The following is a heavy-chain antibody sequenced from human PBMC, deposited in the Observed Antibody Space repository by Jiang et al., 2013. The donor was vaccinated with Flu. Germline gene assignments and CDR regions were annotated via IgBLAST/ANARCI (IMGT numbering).Heavy chain of an antibody. CDR1: GGSFSGYY. CDR2: INHSGST. CDR3: ARVRGYSYGTYYYYYGMDV. D-gene: IGHD5-18*01. V-gene: IGHV4-34*01. Sequence: ETLSLTCAVYGGSFSGYYWSWIRQPPGKGLEWIGEINHSGSTNYNPSLKSRVTISVDTSKNQFSLKLSSVTAADTAVYYCARVRGYSYGTYYYYYGMDVWGKGTTVTVSS. J-gene: IGHJ6*04.